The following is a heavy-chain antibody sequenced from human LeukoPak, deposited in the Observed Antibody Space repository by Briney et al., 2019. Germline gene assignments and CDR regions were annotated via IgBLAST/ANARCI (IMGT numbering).Heavy chain of an antibody. D-gene: IGHD2-15*01. CDR2: IYYSGST. J-gene: IGHJ4*02. V-gene: IGHV4-30-4*08. CDR1: GGSISIGDYY. CDR3: ARGKAWYYFDY. Sequence: SETLSLTCTVSGGSISIGDYYWSWIRQPPGKGLEWIGYIYYSGSTYYNPSLKSRFIISVDTSKHQFSLKLSSVNAADTAVYYCARGKAWYYFDYWGQGTLVTVSS.